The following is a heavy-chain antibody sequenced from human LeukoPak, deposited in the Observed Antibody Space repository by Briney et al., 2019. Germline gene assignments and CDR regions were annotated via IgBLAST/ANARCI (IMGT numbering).Heavy chain of an antibody. CDR3: ARNTAAIVLRYFYFYMDV. D-gene: IGHD2-2*02. J-gene: IGHJ6*03. CDR1: GFAFQSYW. V-gene: IGHV3-7*01. CDR2: IKVDGSEE. Sequence: PGGSLRLSCAASGFAFQSYWMSWVRQAPGKGLEWVANIKVDGSEEYYMDSVKGRFTISRDNAKNSLYLQMSSLRAEDTAVYYCARNTAAIVLRYFYFYMDVWGKGTTVTVSS.